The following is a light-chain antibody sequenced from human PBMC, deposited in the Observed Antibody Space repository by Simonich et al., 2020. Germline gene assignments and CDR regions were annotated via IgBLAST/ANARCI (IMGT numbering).Light chain of an antibody. CDR3: QQYYSTPRT. CDR1: QSVLYCSNNKNY. V-gene: IGKV4-1*01. J-gene: IGKJ2*02. CDR2: WAS. Sequence: DIVMTQSPDSLAVSLGERATINCKSSQSVLYCSNNKNYLAWYQQKPGQPHKLLIYWASTRESGVPDRFSGSGSGTDFTLTISSLQAEDVAVYYCQQYYSTPRTFGQGTKLEIK.